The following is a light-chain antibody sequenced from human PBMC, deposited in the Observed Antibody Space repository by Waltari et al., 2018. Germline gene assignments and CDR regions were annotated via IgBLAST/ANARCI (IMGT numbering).Light chain of an antibody. CDR3: AAWDDSLNGLYV. CDR1: SSNLRSLS. V-gene: IGLV1-44*01. CDR2: SNN. J-gene: IGLJ1*01. Sequence: QSVLPQPPPASGTPRQRVTLSYSGSSSNLRSLSVHGYQQLPGTAPKLLIYSNNQRPSGVPDRFSGSKSGTSASLAISGLQSEDEADYYCAAWDDSLNGLYVFGTGTKVTVL.